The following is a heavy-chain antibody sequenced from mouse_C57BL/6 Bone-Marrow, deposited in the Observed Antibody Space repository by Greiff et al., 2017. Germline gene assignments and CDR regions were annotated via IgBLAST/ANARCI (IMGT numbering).Heavy chain of an antibody. CDR1: GFNIKEDY. CDR2: IDPENGDT. D-gene: IGHD2-3*01. J-gene: IGHJ4*01. Sequence: VQLQQSGAELVRPGASVKLSCTASGFNIKEDYMHWVKQRPEQGLEWIGWIDPENGDTEYASKFQGKATITADTSSNTAYLQLSSLTSEDAAVYYCTTDDDLCYYAMDYWGQGTSVTVSS. V-gene: IGHV14-4*01. CDR3: TTDDDLCYYAMDY.